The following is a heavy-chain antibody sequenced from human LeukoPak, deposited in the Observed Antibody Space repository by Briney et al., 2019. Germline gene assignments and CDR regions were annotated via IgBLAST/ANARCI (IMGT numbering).Heavy chain of an antibody. V-gene: IGHV4-59*01. Sequence: SETLSLTCTVPGGSINSYYWSWIRQPPGKGLQWIGYIYYSGITNCNPSLQSRVTISVDTSKNQFSLKLTCVTAADTAVYYCARDMVGGFDPWGQGTLVTVSS. CDR1: GGSINSYY. D-gene: IGHD1-26*01. CDR2: IYYSGIT. J-gene: IGHJ5*02. CDR3: ARDMVGGFDP.